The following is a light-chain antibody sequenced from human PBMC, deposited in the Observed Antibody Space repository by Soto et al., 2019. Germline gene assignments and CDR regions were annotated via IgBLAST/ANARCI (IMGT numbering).Light chain of an antibody. CDR2: GAS. CDR3: QQYNNWPST. V-gene: IGKV3-15*01. J-gene: IGKJ1*01. CDR1: QSVSSN. Sequence: EIVMTQSPATLSVSPGESATLSCRASQSVSSNLGWYQQKPGQAPRLLISGASTRATGIPARFSGSGSGTEFTLTISSLQSEDFAVYYCQQYNNWPSTFGQGTKVDIK.